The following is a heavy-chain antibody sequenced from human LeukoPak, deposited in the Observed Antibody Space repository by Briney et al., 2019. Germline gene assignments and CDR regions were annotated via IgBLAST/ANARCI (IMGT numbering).Heavy chain of an antibody. D-gene: IGHD7-27*01. CDR1: GFTFSVYW. V-gene: IGHV3-7*01. CDR3: ARFRAGERYFDY. Sequence: GGSLRLSCPASGFTFSVYWMSWVRQAPGKGLEWVANIKQDGSEKYYVDSMKGRFTISRDNAKNSLYLEMNSLRDEDTAVYYCARFRAGERYFDYWGQGTLVSVSS. J-gene: IGHJ4*02. CDR2: IKQDGSEK.